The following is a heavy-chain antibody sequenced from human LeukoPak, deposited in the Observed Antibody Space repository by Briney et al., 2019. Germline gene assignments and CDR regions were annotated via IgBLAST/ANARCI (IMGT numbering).Heavy chain of an antibody. J-gene: IGHJ6*02. CDR2: IIPIFGTA. D-gene: IGHD3-3*01. CDR1: GGTFSSYA. CDR3: AREYGDFWSGYSLRSYGMDV. V-gene: IGHV1-69*01. Sequence: SVKVSCKASGGTFSSYAISWARQAPGQGLEWMGGIIPIFGTANYAQKFQGRVTITADESTSTAYMELSSLRSEDTAVYYCAREYGDFWSGYSLRSYGMDVWGQGTTVTVSS.